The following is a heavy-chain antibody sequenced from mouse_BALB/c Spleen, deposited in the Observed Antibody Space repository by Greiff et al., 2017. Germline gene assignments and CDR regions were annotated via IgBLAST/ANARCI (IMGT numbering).Heavy chain of an antibody. V-gene: IGHV1S34*01. J-gene: IGHJ2*01. CDR1: GYSFTGYY. CDR3: ARRGYRYDVYYFDY. Sequence: LVKTGASVKISCKASGYSFTGYYMHWVKQSHGKSLEWIGYISCYNGATSYNQKFKGKATFTVDTSSSTAYMQFNSLTSEESAVYYCARRGYRYDVYYFDYWGQGTTLTVSS. CDR2: ISCYNGAT. D-gene: IGHD2-14*01.